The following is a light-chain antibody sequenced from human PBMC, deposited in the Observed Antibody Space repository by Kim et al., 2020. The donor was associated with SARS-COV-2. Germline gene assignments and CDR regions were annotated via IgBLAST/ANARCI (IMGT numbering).Light chain of an antibody. CDR3: SSYAGSNNWV. J-gene: IGLJ3*02. Sequence: GQSVTISCTGTSSDVGGYNYVSWYQHHPGKAPKLMIYEVSKRPSGVPDRFSGSKSGNTASLTVSGLQTEDEADYYCSSYAGSNNWVFGGGTQLTVL. CDR1: SSDVGGYNY. V-gene: IGLV2-8*01. CDR2: EVS.